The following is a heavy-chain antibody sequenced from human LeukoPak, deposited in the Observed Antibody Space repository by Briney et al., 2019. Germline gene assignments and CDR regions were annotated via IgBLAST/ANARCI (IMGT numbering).Heavy chain of an antibody. D-gene: IGHD2-21*02. CDR2: INSDGSST. V-gene: IGHV3-74*01. J-gene: IGHJ4*02. CDR3: AKDYSNPRLAYCGGDCYFDY. Sequence: GGSLRLSCAASGFTFSSYWMHWVRQAPGKGLVWVSRINSDGSSTSYADSVKGRFTISRDNAKNTLYLQMNSLRAEDTAVYYCAKDYSNPRLAYCGGDCYFDYWGQGTLVTVSS. CDR1: GFTFSSYW.